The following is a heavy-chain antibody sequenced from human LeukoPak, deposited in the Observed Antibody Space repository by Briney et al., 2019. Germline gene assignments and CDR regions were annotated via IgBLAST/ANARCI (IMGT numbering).Heavy chain of an antibody. Sequence: ASVTVSCKASGYTFTSYYMHWVRQAPGQGLEWTGIINPCGGSTSYAQKFQGRVTMTRDTSTSTVYMELSSLRSEDTAVYYCARERVDYYGSGSAIYDYYGMDVWGQGTTVTVSS. CDR3: ARERVDYYGSGSAIYDYYGMDV. J-gene: IGHJ6*02. D-gene: IGHD3-10*01. CDR1: GYTFTSYY. CDR2: INPCGGST. V-gene: IGHV1-46*01.